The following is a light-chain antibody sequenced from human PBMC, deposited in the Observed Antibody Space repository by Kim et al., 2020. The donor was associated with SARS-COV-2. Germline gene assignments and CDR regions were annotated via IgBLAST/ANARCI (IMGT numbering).Light chain of an antibody. CDR3: QQNYGTPET. J-gene: IGKJ1*01. CDR1: QSISRY. V-gene: IGKV1-39*01. CDR2: AAS. Sequence: GAVGDRVTITCRASQSISRYLNWYQQKPGKAPKILMYAASSLQSGVPSRFSGSGSGTDFTLTISSLQPEDFATYYCQQNYGTPETFGQGTKVDIK.